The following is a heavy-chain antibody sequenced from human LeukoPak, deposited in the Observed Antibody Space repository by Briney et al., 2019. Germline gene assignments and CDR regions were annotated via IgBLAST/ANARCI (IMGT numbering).Heavy chain of an antibody. CDR1: GESFSGYY. CDR3: ARVRRITIFGVVIANKFDY. V-gene: IGHV4-34*01. D-gene: IGHD3-3*01. CDR2: NNQSGRT. Sequence: MPSETLSLTCAVYGESFSGYYWSWIRQPPGKGLEWIGENNQSGRTNYNPSLKSRVTISVDTSKNQFSMQLSSVTAADTAVYYCARVRRITIFGVVIANKFDYWGQGTLVTVSS. J-gene: IGHJ4*02.